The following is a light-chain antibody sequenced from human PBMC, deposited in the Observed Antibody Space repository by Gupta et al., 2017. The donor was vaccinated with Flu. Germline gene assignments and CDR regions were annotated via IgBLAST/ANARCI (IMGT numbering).Light chain of an antibody. Sequence: SSLPASGGDRVTITCRASQSIRRYLNWYQHKPGKAPKLLIYAASSWQSGVPSRFSGSGSGTDFTLTISNRQPEDLATYYCQQSNNTPLLTFGHGTKVDI. CDR3: QQSNNTPLLT. J-gene: IGKJ3*01. CDR2: AAS. CDR1: QSIRRY. V-gene: IGKV1-39*01.